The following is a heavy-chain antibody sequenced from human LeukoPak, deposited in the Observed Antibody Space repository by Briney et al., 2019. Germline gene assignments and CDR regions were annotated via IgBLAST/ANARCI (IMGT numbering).Heavy chain of an antibody. CDR1: GGSISSGSYY. Sequence: SETLSLTXTVSGGSISSGSYYWSWIRQPAGKGLQWIGRIYTSGSTNYNPSLKSRVTISVDTSKNQFSLKLSSVTAADTVVYYCARDSGQYWYFDLWGRGTLVTVSS. V-gene: IGHV4-61*02. J-gene: IGHJ2*01. D-gene: IGHD1-14*01. CDR3: ARDSGQYWYFDL. CDR2: IYTSGST.